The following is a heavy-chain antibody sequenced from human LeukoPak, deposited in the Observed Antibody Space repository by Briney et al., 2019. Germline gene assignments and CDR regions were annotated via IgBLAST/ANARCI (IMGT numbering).Heavy chain of an antibody. CDR2: ISYDESNT. D-gene: IGHD6-19*01. CDR3: AREGSGWNWYFDL. Sequence: GGSLRLSCAASGFTFSSYAMHWVRQAPGKGLEWVALISYDESNTFYADSVKGRFTISRDNSKNTLYLQMNSLRAEDTAVYYCAREGSGWNWYFDLWGRGTLVTVSS. J-gene: IGHJ2*01. V-gene: IGHV3-30*04. CDR1: GFTFSSYA.